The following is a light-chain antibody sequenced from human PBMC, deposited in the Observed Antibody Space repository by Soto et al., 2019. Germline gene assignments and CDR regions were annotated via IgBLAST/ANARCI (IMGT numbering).Light chain of an antibody. CDR1: TSNIGSHT. CDR2: TNN. CDR3: ATWDDSLKGV. Sequence: QSVLTQPPYASGTPGQRVTISCSGSTSNIGSHTVNWYQHVPGTAHKLLITTNNQRPSGVHDRFSGFKSGSSASLDISGLQSEDEADYSCATWDDSLKGVFGTGTKVTVL. J-gene: IGLJ1*01. V-gene: IGLV1-44*01.